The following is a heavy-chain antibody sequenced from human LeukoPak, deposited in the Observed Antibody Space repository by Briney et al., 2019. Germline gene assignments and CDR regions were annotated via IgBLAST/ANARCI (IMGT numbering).Heavy chain of an antibody. CDR2: INTNTGNP. CDR3: ARSAWPEDY. Sequence: ASVKVSCKASGYTFTGYYMHWVRQAPGQGLEWMGWINTNTGNPTYAQGFTGRFVFSLDTSVSTAYLQISSLKAEDTAVYYCARSAWPEDYWGQGTLVTVSS. V-gene: IGHV7-4-1*02. J-gene: IGHJ4*02. CDR1: GYTFTGYY. D-gene: IGHD5-12*01.